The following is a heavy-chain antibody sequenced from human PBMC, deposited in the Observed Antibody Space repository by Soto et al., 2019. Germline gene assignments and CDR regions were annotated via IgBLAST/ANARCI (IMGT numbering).Heavy chain of an antibody. J-gene: IGHJ6*02. CDR1: GFTFSSYD. CDR3: ARVRRSGYSYLARGYYYGMDV. D-gene: IGHD5-18*01. CDR2: IGTAGDT. V-gene: IGHV3-13*01. Sequence: PGGSLRLSCAASGFTFSSYDMHWVRQATGKGLEWVSAIGTAGDTYYPGSVKGRFTISRENAKNSLYLQMNSLRAEDTAVYYCARVRRSGYSYLARGYYYGMDVWGQGTTVTVSS.